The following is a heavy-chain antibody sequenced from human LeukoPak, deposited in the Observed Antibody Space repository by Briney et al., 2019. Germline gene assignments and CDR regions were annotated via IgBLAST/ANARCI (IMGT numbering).Heavy chain of an antibody. D-gene: IGHD6-19*01. CDR1: GYTFTGYY. J-gene: IGHJ4*02. Sequence: ASVKVSCKAPGYTFTGYYMHWVRQAPGQGLEWMGWINPNSGGTNYAQKFQGRVTMTRDTSISTAYMELSRLRSDDTAVYYCARGSLRVAGTYGPTEPYDYWGQGTLVTVSS. CDR2: INPNSGGT. V-gene: IGHV1-2*02. CDR3: ARGSLRVAGTYGPTEPYDY.